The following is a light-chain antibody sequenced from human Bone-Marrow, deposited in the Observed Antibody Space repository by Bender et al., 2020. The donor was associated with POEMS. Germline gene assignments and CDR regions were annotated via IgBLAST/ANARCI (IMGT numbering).Light chain of an antibody. CDR2: DVN. CDR1: SSDVGAYNF. V-gene: IGLV2-14*03. Sequence: QSALTQPPSASGFPGQSVTISCTGTSSDVGAYNFVSWYQHHPGKAPKLMIYDVNIRPSGVSNRFSGSKSGNTASLTISGLQSEDEADYYCSSYTSSSTDLGFGGGTKLTVL. J-gene: IGLJ2*01. CDR3: SSYTSSSTDLG.